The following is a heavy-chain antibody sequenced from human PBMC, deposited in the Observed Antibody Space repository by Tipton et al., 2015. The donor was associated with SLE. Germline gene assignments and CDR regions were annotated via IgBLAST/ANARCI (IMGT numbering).Heavy chain of an antibody. CDR1: GFTFSSYA. D-gene: IGHD5-18*01. J-gene: IGHJ4*02. Sequence: GSLRLSCAASGFTFSSYAMSWVRQAPGKGLEWVSAISGSGGSTYYADSVKGRFTISRDNSKNTLYLQMNSLRAEDTAVYYCAKDGSRGYSYGIFFDYWGQGTLVTVSS. CDR3: AKDGSRGYSYGIFFDY. CDR2: ISGSGGST. V-gene: IGHV3-23*01.